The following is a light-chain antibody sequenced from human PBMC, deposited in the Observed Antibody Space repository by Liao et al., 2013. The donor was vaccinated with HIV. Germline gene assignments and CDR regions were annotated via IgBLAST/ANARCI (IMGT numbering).Light chain of an antibody. CDR2: QDG. V-gene: IGLV3-1*01. CDR3: QAWDSSTKVYV. J-gene: IGLJ1*01. CDR1: KLGDKY. Sequence: SYELTQPPSVSVSPGQTASIPCSGDKLGDKYACWYQQKPGQSPVLVIYQDGKRPSGIPERFSGSNSGNTATLTISGTQAMDEADYYCQAWDSSTKVYVFGTGTKVTVL.